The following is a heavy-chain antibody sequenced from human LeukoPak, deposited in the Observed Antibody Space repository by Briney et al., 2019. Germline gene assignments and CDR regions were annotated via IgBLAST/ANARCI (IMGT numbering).Heavy chain of an antibody. CDR3: ARDEMGSSGWYPHYYYYMDV. CDR1: GGSISSYY. D-gene: IGHD6-19*01. Sequence: PSETLSLTCTVSGGSISSYYWSWIRQPAGKGLEWIGRIYTSGSTNYNPPLKSRVTISVDKSKNQFSLKLSSVTAADTAVYYCARDEMGSSGWYPHYYYYMDVWGKGTTVTVSS. J-gene: IGHJ6*03. V-gene: IGHV4-4*07. CDR2: IYTSGST.